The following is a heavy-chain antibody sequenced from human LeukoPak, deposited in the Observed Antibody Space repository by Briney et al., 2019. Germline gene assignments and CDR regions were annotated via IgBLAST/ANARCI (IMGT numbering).Heavy chain of an antibody. V-gene: IGHV1-46*01. CDR3: ARESATVTSDY. CDR2: INPSGGST. D-gene: IGHD4-17*01. Sequence: ASVKVSCKASGYTFTSYYMHWVRQAPGQGLEWMGIINPSGGSTSYAQKFQGRATMTRDTSTSTVYMELSSLRSEDTAVYYCARESATVTSDYWGQGTLVTVSS. CDR1: GYTFTSYY. J-gene: IGHJ4*02.